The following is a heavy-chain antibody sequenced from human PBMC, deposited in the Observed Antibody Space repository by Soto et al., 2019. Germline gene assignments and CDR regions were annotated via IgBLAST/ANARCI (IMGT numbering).Heavy chain of an antibody. J-gene: IGHJ6*02. CDR3: AGRPMVRGVIITYYYGMDV. V-gene: IGHV1-69*01. CDR1: GGTFSSYA. Sequence: QVQLVQSGAEVKKPGSSVNVSCKASGGTFSSYAISWVRQAPGQGLEWMGGIIPIFGTANYAQKFQGRVTITEEQSTSTAYMELSRLRSEDTAVYYCAGRPMVRGVIITYYYGMDVWGQGTTVTVSS. CDR2: IIPIFGTA. D-gene: IGHD3-10*01.